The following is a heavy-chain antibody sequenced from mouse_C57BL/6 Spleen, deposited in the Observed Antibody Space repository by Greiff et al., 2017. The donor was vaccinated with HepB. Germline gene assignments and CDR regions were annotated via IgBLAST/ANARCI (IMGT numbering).Heavy chain of an antibody. CDR3: ASYDGYLYYAMDY. J-gene: IGHJ4*01. V-gene: IGHV1-72*01. CDR1: GYTFTSYW. D-gene: IGHD2-3*01. Sequence: VQLQQSGAELVKPGASVKLSCKASGYTFTSYWMHWVKQRPGRGLEWIGRIDPNSGGTKYNEKFKSKATLTVDKPSSTAYMQLSSLTSEDSAVYYCASYDGYLYYAMDYWGQGTSVTVSS. CDR2: IDPNSGGT.